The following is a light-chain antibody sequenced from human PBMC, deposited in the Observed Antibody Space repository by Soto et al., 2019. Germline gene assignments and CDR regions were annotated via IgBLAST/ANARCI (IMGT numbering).Light chain of an antibody. V-gene: IGLV2-14*01. CDR3: SSFTSTSTLYV. CDR1: SSDVGDNNY. Sequence: QSVLTQPASVSGSPGQSITISCSGSSSDVGDNNYVSWYQQHPGKAPKLMIYEVNNRPSGVSNRFSASKSGNTASLTISGLQAEDEADYYCSSFTSTSTLYVFGTGTKVTVL. J-gene: IGLJ1*01. CDR2: EVN.